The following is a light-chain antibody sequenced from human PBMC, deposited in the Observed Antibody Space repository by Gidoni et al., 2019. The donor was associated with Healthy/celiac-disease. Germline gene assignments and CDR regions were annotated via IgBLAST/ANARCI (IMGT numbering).Light chain of an antibody. CDR3: QQSYSTPSIT. CDR2: AAS. CDR1: QSISSY. Sequence: DIQMTQSPSSLSASVGDRVTITCRASQSISSYLNWHQQKPGKAPKLLLYAASSLQSGVPSRFSGSGSGTDFTLTISSLQPEDFATYYCQQSYSTPSITFGQXTRLEIK. J-gene: IGKJ5*01. V-gene: IGKV1-39*01.